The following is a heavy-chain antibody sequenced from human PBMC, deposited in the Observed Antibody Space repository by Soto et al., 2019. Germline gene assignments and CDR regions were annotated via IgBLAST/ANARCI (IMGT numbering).Heavy chain of an antibody. V-gene: IGHV5-51*01. CDR2: IYPGDSDT. D-gene: IGHD2-2*01. CDR3: ARLRGYCSSTSCPYYYYGMDV. CDR1: GYSFTSYW. J-gene: IGHJ6*02. Sequence: GASLKISCKGSGYSFTSYWIGWVRQMPGKGLEWMGIIYPGDSDTRYSPSFQGQVTISADKSTSTAYLQWSSLKASDTAMYYCARLRGYCSSTSCPYYYYGMDVWGQGTTVTVSS.